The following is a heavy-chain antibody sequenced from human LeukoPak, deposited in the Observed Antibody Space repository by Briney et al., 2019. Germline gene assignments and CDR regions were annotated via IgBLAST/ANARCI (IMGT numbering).Heavy chain of an antibody. Sequence: SETLSLTCTVSGGSISSYYWSWIGQPPGKGLEWIGYIFYRGSTNYNPSLKSRVAISEDTSKNQFSLNLSSVTAADTAVYYCARGGYYGSGSDDAFDIWGQGTMVTVSS. CDR1: GGSISSYY. D-gene: IGHD3-10*01. CDR2: IFYRGST. V-gene: IGHV4-59*01. CDR3: ARGGYYGSGSDDAFDI. J-gene: IGHJ3*02.